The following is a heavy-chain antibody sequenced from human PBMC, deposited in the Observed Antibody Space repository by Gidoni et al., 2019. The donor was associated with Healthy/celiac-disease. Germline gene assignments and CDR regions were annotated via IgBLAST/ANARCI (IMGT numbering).Heavy chain of an antibody. J-gene: IGHJ4*02. CDR3: ARDRRELLMDYFDY. Sequence: QVQLVESGGGLVKPGGSLRLSCAASGFTFSDYYMSCIRQAPGKGLEWVSYISSSSSYTNYADSVKGRFTISRDNAKNSLYLQMNSLRAEDTAVYYCARDRRELLMDYFDYWGQGTLVTVSS. D-gene: IGHD1-26*01. CDR2: ISSSSSYT. CDR1: GFTFSDYY. V-gene: IGHV3-11*06.